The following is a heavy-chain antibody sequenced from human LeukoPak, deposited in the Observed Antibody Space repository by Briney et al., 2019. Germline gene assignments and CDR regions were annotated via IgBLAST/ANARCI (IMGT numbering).Heavy chain of an antibody. CDR2: IFYSGTT. CDR1: GGAISGYY. CDR3: ARYVGYCSGGSCYSENWFDP. D-gene: IGHD2-15*01. V-gene: IGHV4-59*01. J-gene: IGHJ5*02. Sequence: PSETLSLTCTVSGGAISGYYWSWIRQPPGKGLEWIGYIFYSGTTNYNPSLKSRVTISVDTSKNQFSLKLSSVTAADTAVYYCARYVGYCSGGSCYSENWFDPWGQGTLVTVSS.